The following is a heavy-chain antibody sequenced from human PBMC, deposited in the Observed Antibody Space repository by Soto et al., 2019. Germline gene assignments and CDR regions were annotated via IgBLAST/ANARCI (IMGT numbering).Heavy chain of an antibody. D-gene: IGHD1-7*01. CDR1: GFTFSSYS. V-gene: IGHV3-48*02. J-gene: IGHJ6*02. Sequence: GGSLRLSCAASGFTFSSYSMNWVRQAPGKGLEWVSYISSSSTIYYADSVKGRFTISRDNAKNSLYLQMNSLRDEDTAVYYCARGIITGTYYGMDVWGQGTTVTVSS. CDR2: ISSSSTI. CDR3: ARGIITGTYYGMDV.